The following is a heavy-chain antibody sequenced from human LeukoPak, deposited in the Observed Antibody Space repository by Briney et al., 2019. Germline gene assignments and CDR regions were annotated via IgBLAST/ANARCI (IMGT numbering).Heavy chain of an antibody. D-gene: IGHD3-3*01. J-gene: IGHJ4*02. V-gene: IGHV4-34*01. CDR1: GGSFTGLY. Sequence: SETLSLTCAVYGGSFTGLYWSWIRQPPGKGLEWIGEINHSGNTKYNPSLKSRVTMSVDTSKNQFSLKFTSVTAADTAVYYCARGSRMTNVGVLNAGDYWGQGTLVSVSS. CDR2: INHSGNT. CDR3: ARGSRMTNVGVLNAGDY.